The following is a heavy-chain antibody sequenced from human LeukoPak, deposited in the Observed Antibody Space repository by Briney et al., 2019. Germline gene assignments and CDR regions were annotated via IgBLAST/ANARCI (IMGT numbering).Heavy chain of an antibody. Sequence: GGSLRLSCGASGFTFSNYGMHWVRQAPGKGLEWVAVIWYDGSNENYADSVKGRFTISRDNSENTLYLQMNSLRAEDTAVYYCAREGSWGTSLAQNWFDPWGQGTLVIVSS. CDR2: IWYDGSNE. V-gene: IGHV3-33*01. D-gene: IGHD1-1*01. J-gene: IGHJ5*02. CDR3: AREGSWGTSLAQNWFDP. CDR1: GFTFSNYG.